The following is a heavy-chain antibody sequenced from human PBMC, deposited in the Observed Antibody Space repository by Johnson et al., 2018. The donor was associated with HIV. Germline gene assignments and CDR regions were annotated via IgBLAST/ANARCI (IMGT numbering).Heavy chain of an antibody. CDR3: ARSLRRLQRVFDAFDI. CDR2: ISYDAKHK. Sequence: QVQLVESGGGVVQPGRSLRLSCGASGFTFNSYAIHWVRQAPGKGLEWVGVISYDAKHKYYADSVKGRFTISRDNAKKSLYLQMNSLRADDTALYYCARSLRRLQRVFDAFDIWGQGTMVTVSS. D-gene: IGHD4-11*01. CDR1: GFTFNSYA. V-gene: IGHV3-30*04. J-gene: IGHJ3*02.